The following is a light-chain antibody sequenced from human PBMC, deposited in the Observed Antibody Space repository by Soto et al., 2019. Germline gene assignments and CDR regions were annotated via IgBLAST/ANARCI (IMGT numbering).Light chain of an antibody. J-gene: IGKJ5*01. V-gene: IGKV1-5*03. CDR2: KAS. CDR1: QSISSW. CDR3: QQRSNWPST. Sequence: DIQMTQSPSTLSASVGDRVTITCRASQSISSWLAWYQQKPGKAPKLLIYKASSLESGVPSRFSGSGSGTEFTLTISSLQPDDFAVYYCQQRSNWPSTFGQGTRLEIK.